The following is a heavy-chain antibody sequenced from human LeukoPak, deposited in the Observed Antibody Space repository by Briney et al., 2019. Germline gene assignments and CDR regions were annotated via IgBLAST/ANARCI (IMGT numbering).Heavy chain of an antibody. V-gene: IGHV3-66*01. CDR2: IYSGGST. CDR3: ARDVAAAGFDY. J-gene: IGHJ4*02. CDR1: GFTVSSNY. D-gene: IGHD6-13*01. Sequence: GRSLRLSCAASGFTVSSNYMSWVRQAPGKGLEWVSVIYSGGSTYYADSVKGRFTISRDNSKNTLYLQMNSLRAEDTAVYYCARDVAAAGFDYWGQGTLVTVSS.